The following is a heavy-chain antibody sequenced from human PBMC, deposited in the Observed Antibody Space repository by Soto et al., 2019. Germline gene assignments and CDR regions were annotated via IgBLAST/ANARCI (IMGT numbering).Heavy chain of an antibody. Sequence: SETLSLTCTVSGGSISSYYWSWIRQPPGKGLEWIGYIYYSGSTNYNPSLKSRVTISVDTSKNQFSLKLSSVTAADTAVYYCAKINCSGGSCYFDYWGQGTLVTVSS. CDR1: GGSISSYY. D-gene: IGHD2-15*01. CDR3: AKINCSGGSCYFDY. J-gene: IGHJ4*02. CDR2: IYYSGST. V-gene: IGHV4-59*01.